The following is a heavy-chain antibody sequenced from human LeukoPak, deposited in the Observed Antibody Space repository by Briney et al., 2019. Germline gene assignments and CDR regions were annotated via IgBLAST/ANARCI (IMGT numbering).Heavy chain of an antibody. CDR2: ISFDGSSK. V-gene: IGHV3-30*18. Sequence: GRSLRLSCAASGFTFSAYGMHWVRQAPGKGLEWVAVISFDGSSKDYVESVRGRFTISRDNSKNTLYLQMNSLRVEDTAVYYCAKAADQYYYYYFYYMDVWGKGTTVTVSS. J-gene: IGHJ6*03. CDR3: AKAADQYYYYYFYYMDV. CDR1: GFTFSAYG. D-gene: IGHD2-2*01.